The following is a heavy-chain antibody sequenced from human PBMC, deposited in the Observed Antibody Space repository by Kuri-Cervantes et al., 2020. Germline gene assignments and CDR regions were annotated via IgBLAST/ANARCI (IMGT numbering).Heavy chain of an antibody. Sequence: GSLRLSCAVSGGSISSSNWWSWVRQPPGKGLEWIGEIYHSGSTNYNPSLKSRVTISVDTSKNQFSLKLSSVTAADTAVYYCARQDDILTGYYNFYYYYGMDVWGQGTTVTVSS. CDR2: IYHSGST. CDR3: ARQDDILTGYYNFYYYYGMDV. J-gene: IGHJ6*02. D-gene: IGHD3-9*01. CDR1: GGSISSSNW. V-gene: IGHV4-4*02.